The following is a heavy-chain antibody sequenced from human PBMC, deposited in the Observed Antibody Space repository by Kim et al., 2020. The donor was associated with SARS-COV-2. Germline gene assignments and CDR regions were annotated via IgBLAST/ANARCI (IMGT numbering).Heavy chain of an antibody. D-gene: IGHD6-13*01. J-gene: IGHJ6*02. V-gene: IGHV3-53*01. CDR1: GFTVSSNY. CDR2: IYSGGST. CDR3: ARDFVQSRSGYSSSWYEEDPPNDYYYYGMDV. Sequence: GGSLRLSCAASGFTVSSNYMSWVRQAPGKGLEWVSVIYSGGSTYYADSVKGRFTISRDNSKNTLYLQMNSLRAEDTAVYYCARDFVQSRSGYSSSWYEEDPPNDYYYYGMDVWGQGTTVTVSS.